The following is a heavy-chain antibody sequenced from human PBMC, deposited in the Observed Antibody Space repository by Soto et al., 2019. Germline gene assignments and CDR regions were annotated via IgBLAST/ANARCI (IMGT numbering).Heavy chain of an antibody. D-gene: IGHD6-13*01. CDR3: ARVSIALEYSTTPFDY. CDR2: IGGDDGKA. J-gene: IGHJ4*02. Sequence: QVQLVQSGGEVRKPGASVKVSCKASGYTFTTYGITWVRRAPGQGLEWMGWIGGDDGKAYYGPKFQGRITLTTDTSTSTAYMDLGSLRSDDTAVYFCARVSIALEYSTTPFDYWGQGTLVTVSS. V-gene: IGHV1-18*04. CDR1: GYTFTTYG.